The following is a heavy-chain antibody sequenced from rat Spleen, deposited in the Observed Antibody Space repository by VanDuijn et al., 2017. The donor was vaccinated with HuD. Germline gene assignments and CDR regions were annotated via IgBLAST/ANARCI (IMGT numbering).Heavy chain of an antibody. CDR1: GFTFSNYG. CDR3: TRGWLSPYNWFAY. J-gene: IGHJ3*01. V-gene: IGHV5-29*01. Sequence: EVQLVESGGGLVQPGRSLKLSCAASGFTFSNYGMAWVRQAPTKGLEWVATIIYNGYSTYYRDSVKGRFTISRDNAKSTLRLQMDSLRSEDTATYYCTRGWLSPYNWFAYWGQGTLVTVSS. CDR2: IIYNGYST. D-gene: IGHD1-12*03.